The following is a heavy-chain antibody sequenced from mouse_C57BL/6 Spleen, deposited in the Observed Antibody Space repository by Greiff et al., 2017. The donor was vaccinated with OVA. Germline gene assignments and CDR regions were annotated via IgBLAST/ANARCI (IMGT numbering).Heavy chain of an antibody. D-gene: IGHD1-1*01. CDR3: ARGAVVATDAMDY. J-gene: IGHJ4*01. CDR2: IRNKANGYTT. V-gene: IGHV7-3*01. CDR1: GFTFTDYY. Sequence: EVKLVESGGGLVQPGGSLSLSCAASGFTFTDYYMSWVRQPPGKALEWLGFIRNKANGYTTEYSASVKGRFTISRDNSQSILYLQMNALRAEDSATYYCARGAVVATDAMDYWGQGTSVTVSS.